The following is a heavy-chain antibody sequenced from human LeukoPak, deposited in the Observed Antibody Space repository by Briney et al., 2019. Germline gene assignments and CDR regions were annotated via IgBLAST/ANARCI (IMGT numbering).Heavy chain of an antibody. J-gene: IGHJ4*02. Sequence: GGSLGLSCAASGFTFSSYGMHWVRQAPGKGLEWVAVIWYDGSNKYYADSVKGRFTISRDNSKNTLYLQMNSLRAEDTAVYYCARNYYYDSSGYHDYWGQGTLVTVSS. CDR1: GFTFSSYG. CDR3: ARNYYYDSSGYHDY. CDR2: IWYDGSNK. V-gene: IGHV3-33*01. D-gene: IGHD3-22*01.